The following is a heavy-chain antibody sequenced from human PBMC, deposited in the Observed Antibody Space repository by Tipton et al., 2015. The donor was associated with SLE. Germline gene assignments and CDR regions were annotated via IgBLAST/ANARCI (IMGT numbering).Heavy chain of an antibody. V-gene: IGHV4-59*12. CDR1: GGSISSYY. D-gene: IGHD2-15*01. CDR2: IYYSGST. J-gene: IGHJ4*02. Sequence: TLSLTCTVSGGSISSYYWSWIRQPPGKGLEWIGYIYYSGSTNCNPSLKSRVTISVDTSKNQFSLKLSSVTAADTAVYYCASLGYCSGGSCYSFDYWGQGTLVTVSS. CDR3: ASLGYCSGGSCYSFDY.